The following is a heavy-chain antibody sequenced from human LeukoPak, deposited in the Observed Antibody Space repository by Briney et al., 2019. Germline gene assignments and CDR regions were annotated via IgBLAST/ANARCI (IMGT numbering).Heavy chain of an antibody. D-gene: IGHD6-13*01. Sequence: SETLSLTCAVYGGSFSGYYWSWIRQPPGKGLEWIGEINHSGSTNYNPSLKSRVTISVDTSKNQFSLKLSSVTAADTAVYYCARHPARVAAAGAYFDYWGQGTLVTVSS. CDR2: INHSGST. J-gene: IGHJ4*02. CDR3: ARHPARVAAAGAYFDY. CDR1: GGSFSGYY. V-gene: IGHV4-34*01.